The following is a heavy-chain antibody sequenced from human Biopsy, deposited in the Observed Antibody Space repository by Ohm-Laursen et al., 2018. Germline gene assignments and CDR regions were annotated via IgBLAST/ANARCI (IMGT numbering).Heavy chain of an antibody. Sequence: AASVKVSCKASDYTFYSYGITWVRRAPGQGLEWMGWITADEKNSAPKFQGRVTMTTDMSTSTAYMELRGLKSDDTAVYYCARVFGGAYYSYAFDIWGQGTLVIVPS. CDR3: ARVFGGAYYSYAFDI. V-gene: IGHV1-18*04. CDR2: ITADEK. J-gene: IGHJ3*02. CDR1: DYTFYSYG. D-gene: IGHD1-26*01.